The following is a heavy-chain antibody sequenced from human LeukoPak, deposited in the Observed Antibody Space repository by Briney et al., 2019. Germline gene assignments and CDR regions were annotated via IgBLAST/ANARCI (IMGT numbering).Heavy chain of an antibody. CDR3: ARGDNWFDP. J-gene: IGHJ5*02. V-gene: IGHV4-34*01. Sequence: SSETLSLTCAVYGGSFSGYYWSWIRQPPGKGLECIGEINHSGSTNYNPSLKSRVTISVDTSKNQFSLKLSSVTAADTAVYYCARGDNWFDPWGQGTLVTVSS. CDR1: GGSFSGYY. CDR2: INHSGST.